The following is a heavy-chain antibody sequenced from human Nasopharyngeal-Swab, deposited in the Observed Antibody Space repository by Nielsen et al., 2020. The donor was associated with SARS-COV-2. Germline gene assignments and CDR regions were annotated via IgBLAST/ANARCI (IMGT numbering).Heavy chain of an antibody. J-gene: IGHJ3*02. V-gene: IGHV4-30-4*01. CDR1: GGSISSGDYY. CDR2: IYYSGST. CDR3: ARDVGYCSGGSCYSSDAFDI. D-gene: IGHD2-15*01. Sequence: LSCTVSGGSISSGDYYWSWIRQPPGKGLEWFGYIYYSGSTYYNPSLKSRVTISVDTSKNQFSLKLSSVTAADTAVYYCARDVGYCSGGSCYSSDAFDIWGQGTMVTVSS.